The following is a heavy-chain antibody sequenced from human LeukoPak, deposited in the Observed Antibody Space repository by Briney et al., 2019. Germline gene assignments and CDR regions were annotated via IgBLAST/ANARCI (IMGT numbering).Heavy chain of an antibody. J-gene: IGHJ4*02. CDR2: IYHSGNT. CDR3: ARVADTETTLDY. CDR1: GGSISSGGYY. D-gene: IGHD4-17*01. Sequence: SETLSLTCTVSGGSISSGGYYWSWIRQPPGKGLEWIGYIYHSGNTYYKPSLESRVTISVDTSKNQFSLKLSSVTAADTAMYYCARVADTETTLDYWGQGTLVTVSS. V-gene: IGHV4-30-2*01.